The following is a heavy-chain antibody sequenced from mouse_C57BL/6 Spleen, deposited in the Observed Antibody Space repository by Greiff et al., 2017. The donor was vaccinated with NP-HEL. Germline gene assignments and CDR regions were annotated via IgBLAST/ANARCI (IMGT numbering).Heavy chain of an antibody. Sequence: VQLQQSGPELVKPGASVKLSCKASGYTFTSYDINWVKQRPGQGLEWIGWIYPRDGSTKYNEKFKGKATLTVDTSSSTAYMELHSLTSEDSAVYFCARDDGSLYYYAMDYWGQGTSVTVSS. CDR2: IYPRDGST. CDR3: ARDDGSLYYYAMDY. V-gene: IGHV1-85*01. CDR1: GYTFTSYD. D-gene: IGHD2-3*01. J-gene: IGHJ4*01.